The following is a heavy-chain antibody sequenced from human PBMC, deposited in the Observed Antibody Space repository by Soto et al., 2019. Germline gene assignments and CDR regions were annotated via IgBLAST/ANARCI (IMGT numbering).Heavy chain of an antibody. CDR1: GGSVSSGSYY. D-gene: IGHD3-10*02. CDR3: ARAGRSMSLAESY. V-gene: IGHV4-61*01. J-gene: IGHJ4*02. Sequence: TSETLSLTCTVSGGSVSSGSYYWSWIRQPPGKGLEWIGYIYYSGSTNYNPSLKSRVTISVDTSKNQFSLKLSSVTAADTAVYYCARAGRSMSLAESYWGQGTLVTVSS. CDR2: IYYSGST.